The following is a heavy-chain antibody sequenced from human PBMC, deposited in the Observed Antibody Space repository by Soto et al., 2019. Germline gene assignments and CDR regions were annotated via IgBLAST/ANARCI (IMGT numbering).Heavy chain of an antibody. V-gene: IGHV1-69*13. CDR3: ARGPPYYYGSGSNYFDP. D-gene: IGHD3-10*01. CDR1: GGTFSSYA. J-gene: IGHJ5*02. CDR2: IIPIFGTA. Sequence: SVKVSCKASGGTFSSYAISWVRQAPGQGLEWMRGIIPIFGTANYAQKFQGRVTITADESTSTAYMELSSLRSEDTAVYYCARGPPYYYGSGSNYFDPWGQGTLVTVSS.